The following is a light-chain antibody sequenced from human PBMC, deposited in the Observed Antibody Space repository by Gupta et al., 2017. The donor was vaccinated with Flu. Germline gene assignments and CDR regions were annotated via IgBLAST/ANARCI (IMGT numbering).Light chain of an antibody. V-gene: IGKV1-5*03. CDR1: QSINNW. J-gene: IGKJ1*01. CDR3: QEYNSYWA. CDR2: KAS. Sequence: SPSTLSASVGDRVTITCRASQSINNWLSWYQQKPGKAPKLLIYKASSLESGVPSRFSGSGCGTEFTLTISRLQPDDFATYYCQEYNSYWAFGQGTKVEIK.